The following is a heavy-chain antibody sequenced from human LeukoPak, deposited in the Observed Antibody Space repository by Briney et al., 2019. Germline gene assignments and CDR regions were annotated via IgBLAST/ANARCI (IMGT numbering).Heavy chain of an antibody. CDR3: ATGTDPIAAARAEYFQH. J-gene: IGHJ1*01. CDR2: FDPEDGET. CDR1: GYTFTSYG. V-gene: IGHV1-24*01. Sequence: ASVKVSCKASGYTFTSYGISWVRQAPGQGLEWMGGFDPEDGETIYAQKFQGRVTMTEDTSTDTAYMELSSLRSEDTAVYYCATGTDPIAAARAEYFQHWGQGTLVTVSS. D-gene: IGHD6-13*01.